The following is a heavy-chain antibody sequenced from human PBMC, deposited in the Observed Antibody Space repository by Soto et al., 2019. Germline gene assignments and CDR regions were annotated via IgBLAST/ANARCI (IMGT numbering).Heavy chain of an antibody. V-gene: IGHV1-2*04. CDR2: INPNSGGT. J-gene: IGHJ4*02. CDR1: GYTFTGYY. D-gene: IGHD1-26*01. Sequence: ASVKVSCKASGYTFTGYYMHWVRQAPGQGLEWMGWINPNSGGTNYAQKFQGWVTMTRDTSISTAYMELSRLRSDDMAVYYCARAAAGGATPFDYWGQGTLVTVSS. CDR3: ARAAAGGATPFDY.